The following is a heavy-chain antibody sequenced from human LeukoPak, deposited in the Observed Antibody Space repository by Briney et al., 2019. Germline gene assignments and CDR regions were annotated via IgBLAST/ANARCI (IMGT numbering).Heavy chain of an antibody. CDR2: ISGSGGST. CDR1: GFTFSSYS. CDR3: AKGVAAAGSFDY. J-gene: IGHJ4*02. V-gene: IGHV3-23*01. D-gene: IGHD6-13*01. Sequence: GGSLRLSCAASGFTFSSYSMNWVRQAPGKGLEWVSAISGSGGSTYYADPVKGRFTISRDNSKNTLYLQMNSLRAEDTAVYYCAKGVAAAGSFDYWGQGTLVTVSS.